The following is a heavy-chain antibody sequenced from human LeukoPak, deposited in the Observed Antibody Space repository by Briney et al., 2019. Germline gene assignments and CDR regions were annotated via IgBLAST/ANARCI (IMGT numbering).Heavy chain of an antibody. CDR3: AKAGHYDILTGYLDDAFDI. CDR1: GFTFSSYA. CDR2: ISGSSGST. J-gene: IGHJ3*02. D-gene: IGHD3-9*01. Sequence: GGSLRLACAASGFTFSSYAMSWVRQAPGKGLEWASAISGSSGSTYCADSVKGRFTISRDNSKNTLYLQMNSLRAEDTAVYYCAKAGHYDILTGYLDDAFDIWGQGTMVTVSS. V-gene: IGHV3-23*01.